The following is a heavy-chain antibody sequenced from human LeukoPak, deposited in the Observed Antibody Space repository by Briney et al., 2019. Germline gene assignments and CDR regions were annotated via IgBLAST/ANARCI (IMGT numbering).Heavy chain of an antibody. CDR2: ISSSGTTI. D-gene: IGHD2-21*02. CDR1: GFTFSDYY. Sequence: GGSLRLSCAASGFTFSDYYMIWIRQAPGKGLEWVSYISSSGTTIYYADSVKGRFTISRDNSRSTLYLQMNSLRAEDTAVYFCARVAYYRVTADQITDAFDVWGRGTAVTVSS. J-gene: IGHJ3*01. V-gene: IGHV3-11*04. CDR3: ARVAYYRVTADQITDAFDV.